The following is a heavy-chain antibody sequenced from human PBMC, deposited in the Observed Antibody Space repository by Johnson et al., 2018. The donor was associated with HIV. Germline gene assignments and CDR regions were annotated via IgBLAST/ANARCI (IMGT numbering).Heavy chain of an antibody. V-gene: IGHV3-11*04. J-gene: IGHJ3*02. D-gene: IGHD2-2*02. CDR3: ARDDTEADGAFDI. CDR2: ISYSASSM. Sequence: VQLVESGGGVVQPGRSLRLSCAASGFTFSDYYMSWIRQAPGKGLEWVSYISYSASSMLYADSLQGRFTISRDNAKNSLYLQMNSLRAEDTAVYYCARDDTEADGAFDIWGQGTMVTVSS. CDR1: GFTFSDYY.